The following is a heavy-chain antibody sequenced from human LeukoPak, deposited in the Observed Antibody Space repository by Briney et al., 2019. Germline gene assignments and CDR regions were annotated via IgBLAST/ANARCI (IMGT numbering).Heavy chain of an antibody. Sequence: SETLSLTCTVSGGSISSSSYYWGWIRQPPGKGLEWIGSIYYSGSTYYNPSLKSRVTISVDTSKNQFSLKLSSVTAADTAVYYCARVKVWLGELNTRPYYFDYWGQGTLVTVSS. D-gene: IGHD3-10*01. J-gene: IGHJ4*02. CDR1: GGSISSSSYY. CDR3: ARVKVWLGELNTRPYYFDY. V-gene: IGHV4-39*07. CDR2: IYYSGST.